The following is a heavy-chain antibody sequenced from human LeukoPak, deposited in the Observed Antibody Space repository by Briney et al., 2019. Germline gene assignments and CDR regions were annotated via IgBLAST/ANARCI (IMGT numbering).Heavy chain of an antibody. V-gene: IGHV3-33*08. CDR2: IWYDGSNE. D-gene: IGHD1-26*01. CDR1: GFTFSSYA. Sequence: PGRSLRLSCAASGFTFSSYAMHWVRQAPGKGLEWVAVIWYDGSNENYADSVKGRFTISRDNSKKTMYLQMNSLRAEDTAVYYCARQGIVGAKRGGWFDYWGQGTLVTVSS. CDR3: ARQGIVGAKRGGWFDY. J-gene: IGHJ4*02.